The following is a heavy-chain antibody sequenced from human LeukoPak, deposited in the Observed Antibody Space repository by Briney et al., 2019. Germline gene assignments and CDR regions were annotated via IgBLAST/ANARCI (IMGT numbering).Heavy chain of an antibody. CDR2: IYYGGST. Sequence: SETLSLTCSVSGDTINSNYWSWMRQPPGKGLEWIGYIYYGGSTNYNPSLKSRVSMSVDTSKNQFSLNLSSVTAADTAVYHCARLLAGCPGGRCRAHFDYWGQGTLVTVSS. V-gene: IGHV4-59*01. D-gene: IGHD2-15*01. CDR1: GDTINSNY. CDR3: ARLLAGCPGGRCRAHFDY. J-gene: IGHJ4*02.